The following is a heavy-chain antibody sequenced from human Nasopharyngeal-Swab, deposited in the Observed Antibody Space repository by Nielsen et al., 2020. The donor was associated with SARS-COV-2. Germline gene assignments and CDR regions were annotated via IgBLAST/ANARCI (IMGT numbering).Heavy chain of an antibody. J-gene: IGHJ6*03. V-gene: IGHV3-49*04. CDR2: IRSKTYGETT. CDR1: GFTFGNYS. CDR3: TSQTYYYDSSETLYYYYMDV. D-gene: IGHD3-22*01. Sequence: GGSLRLSCTGSGFTFGNYSMNWVRQAPGKGLEWVGFIRSKTYGETTDYAASVKGRFTISRDDSKSIAYLQMNSLRTEDTAVHYCTSQTYYYDSSETLYYYYMDVWGKGTTVTVSS.